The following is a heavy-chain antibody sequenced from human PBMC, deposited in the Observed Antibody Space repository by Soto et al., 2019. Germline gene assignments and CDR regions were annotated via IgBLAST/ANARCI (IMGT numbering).Heavy chain of an antibody. CDR2: ISGSGGST. CDR1: GFTFSSYA. V-gene: IGHV3-23*01. J-gene: IGHJ6*02. D-gene: IGHD6-13*01. Sequence: SCAASGFTFSSYAMSWVRQAPGKGLEWVSAISGSGGSTYYADSVKGRFTISRDNSKNTLYLQMNSLRAEDTAVYYCAKWEGYSSPHYYYGMDVWGQGTTVTVSS. CDR3: AKWEGYSSPHYYYGMDV.